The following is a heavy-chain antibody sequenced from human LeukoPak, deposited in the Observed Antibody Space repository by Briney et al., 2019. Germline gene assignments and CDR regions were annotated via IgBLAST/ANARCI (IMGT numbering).Heavy chain of an antibody. Sequence: GGSLRLSCATSEFTFSTYPMSWVRQAPGKGPEWDSAISGSGGATFYADSVKGRFTISRDNSKNTLYLQMNSLRAEDTAVYYCATRGRDGYNANYYGMDVWGQGTTVTVPS. CDR1: EFTFSTYP. J-gene: IGHJ6*02. CDR2: ISGSGGAT. CDR3: ATRGRDGYNANYYGMDV. V-gene: IGHV3-23*01. D-gene: IGHD5-24*01.